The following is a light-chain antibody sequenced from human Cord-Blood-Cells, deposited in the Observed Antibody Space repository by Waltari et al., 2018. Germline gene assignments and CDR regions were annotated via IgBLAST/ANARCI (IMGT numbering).Light chain of an antibody. V-gene: IGLV1-44*01. CDR2: SNN. J-gene: IGLJ2*01. Sequence: QSVLTQPPSASGTPGQRVTISCSGSSSNIGSNTVKWYQQLPGTAPKLLIYSNNPRPSGGPDRFSGSKSGTSASLAISGIQSEDEAEYYCAAWDDSLNGVVFGGGTKLTVL. CDR1: SSNIGSNT. CDR3: AAWDDSLNGVV.